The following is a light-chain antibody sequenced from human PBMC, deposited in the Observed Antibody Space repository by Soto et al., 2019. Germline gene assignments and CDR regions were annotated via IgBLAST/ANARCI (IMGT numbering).Light chain of an antibody. CDR2: GAA. J-gene: IGKJ1*01. CDR1: QSVSSSY. Sequence: ESVLTQSPGTPSLSPGERATLSCRASQSVSSSYLAWYQQKPGQSPRLLIDGAASRATGIPDRFSGSGSGTDFTLTISRLEPEDFAVYYCQQYGSSPPGTFGQGTKVDIK. CDR3: QQYGSSPPGT. V-gene: IGKV3-20*01.